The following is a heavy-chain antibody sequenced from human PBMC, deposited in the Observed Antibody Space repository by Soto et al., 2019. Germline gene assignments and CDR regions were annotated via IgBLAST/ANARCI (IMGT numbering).Heavy chain of an antibody. CDR1: GFTFDDYA. CDR2: IGWNSGSI. Sequence: DVQLVESGGGLVQPGRSLRLSCAASGFTFDDYAMHWVRQAPGKGLEWVSGIGWNSGSIGYADSVKGRFTISRDNAKNSLYLQMNSLRAEDTALYYCAKGGQLLTEGGGYWGQGTLVTVSS. D-gene: IGHD2-2*01. CDR3: AKGGQLLTEGGGY. J-gene: IGHJ4*02. V-gene: IGHV3-9*01.